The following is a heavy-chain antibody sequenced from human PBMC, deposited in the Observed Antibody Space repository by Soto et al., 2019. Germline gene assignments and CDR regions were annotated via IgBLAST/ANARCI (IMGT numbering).Heavy chain of an antibody. V-gene: IGHV4-39*01. CDR2: IYYSGST. CDR1: GGSISSSSYY. D-gene: IGHD2-2*01. CDR3: ARLFPRVVPAAIYFDY. J-gene: IGHJ4*02. Sequence: SETVSLTCTVSGGSISSSSYYWGWIRQPPGKGLEWIGSIYYSGSTYYNPSLKSRVTISVDTSKNQFSLKLSSVTAADTAVYYCARLFPRVVPAAIYFDYWGQGTLVT.